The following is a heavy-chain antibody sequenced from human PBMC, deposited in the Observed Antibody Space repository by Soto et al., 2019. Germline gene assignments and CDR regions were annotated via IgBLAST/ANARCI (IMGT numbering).Heavy chain of an antibody. V-gene: IGHV4-34*12. Sequence: PSETLSLTCAVPGGSFSGYYWSWIRQPPGKGLEWIGEIIHTGSTNYNPSLKSRVTMSIDTSKKQISLKLSSVTAADTAVYYCARVGQPPSDYWGQGTLVTVSS. J-gene: IGHJ4*02. D-gene: IGHD2-2*01. CDR3: ARVGQPPSDY. CDR1: GGSFSGYY. CDR2: IIHTGST.